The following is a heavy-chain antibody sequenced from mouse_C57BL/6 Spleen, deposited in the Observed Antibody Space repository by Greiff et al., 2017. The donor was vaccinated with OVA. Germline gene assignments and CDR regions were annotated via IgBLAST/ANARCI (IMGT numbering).Heavy chain of an antibody. CDR3: ARQDGSSWLYFDG. Sequence: QVQLKESGPGLVAPSQSLSLTCTVSGFSFTSYGVHWVRQPPGKGLEWLVVIWSDGSTTYNSALKSRLSISKDNSKSQVFLKMNSLQTDDTAMYYCARQDGSSWLYFDGWGTGTTVTVSS. D-gene: IGHD1-1*01. CDR2: IWSDGST. V-gene: IGHV2-6-1*01. CDR1: GFSFTSYG. J-gene: IGHJ1*03.